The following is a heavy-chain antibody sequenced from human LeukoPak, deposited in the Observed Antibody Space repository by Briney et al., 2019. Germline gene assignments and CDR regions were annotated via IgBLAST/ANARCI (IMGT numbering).Heavy chain of an antibody. CDR2: INRGGST. CDR3: ARGARYYYYMDV. CDR1: GGSFSGYF. Sequence: SETLSLTCAVYGGSFSGYFWSWIRQPPGKGLEWIGEINRGGSTNYNPSLKSRVTISVDTSKNQFSLKLSSVTAADTAVYYCARGARYYYYMDVWGKGTTVTVSS. V-gene: IGHV4-34*01. D-gene: IGHD6-6*01. J-gene: IGHJ6*03.